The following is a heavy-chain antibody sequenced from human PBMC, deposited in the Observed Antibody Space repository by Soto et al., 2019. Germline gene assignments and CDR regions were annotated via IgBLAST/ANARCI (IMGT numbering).Heavy chain of an antibody. J-gene: IGHJ6*02. CDR1: GYPFTSYY. CDR2: INPSGGRT. D-gene: IGHD3-10*01. CDR3: ARDRAQNSMVRGVIWTDGMDV. V-gene: IGHV1-46*01. Sequence: GASVKVSCKASGYPFTSYYMHWVRQAPGQGLEWMGIINPSGGRTGYAQKFQGRVTMTRDTSTSTVYMELSSLRSEDTAVYYCARDRAQNSMVRGVIWTDGMDVWGQGTTVTVSS.